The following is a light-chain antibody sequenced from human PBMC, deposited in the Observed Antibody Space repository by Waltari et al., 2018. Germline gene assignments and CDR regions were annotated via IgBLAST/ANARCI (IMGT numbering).Light chain of an antibody. J-gene: IGLJ2*01. CDR1: SSNIGTYY. Sequence: QSVLTQPPSASGTPGQRVTISCSGSSSNIGTYYVYWYHQLPGTAPKLLIYRNNQRPSGVPDRFSGSKSGTSAYLAISGLRSEDEADYYCAVWDDSLTGQVIFGGGTKLTVL. CDR3: AVWDDSLTGQVI. CDR2: RNN. V-gene: IGLV1-47*01.